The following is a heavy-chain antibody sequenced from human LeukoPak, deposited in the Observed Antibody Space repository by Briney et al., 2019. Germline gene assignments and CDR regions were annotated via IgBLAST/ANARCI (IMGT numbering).Heavy chain of an antibody. CDR3: ARAVFRFLERVRTLDY. J-gene: IGHJ4*02. V-gene: IGHV4-30-4*07. CDR2: IYYSGST. Sequence: SETLSLTCAVSGGSISSGGYSWSWIRQPPGKGLERIGYIYYSGSTYYNPSLRSRVTISVDTSKNQFSLKLSSVTAADTAVYYCARAVFRFLERVRTLDYWGQGTLVTVSS. D-gene: IGHD3-3*01. CDR1: GGSISSGGYS.